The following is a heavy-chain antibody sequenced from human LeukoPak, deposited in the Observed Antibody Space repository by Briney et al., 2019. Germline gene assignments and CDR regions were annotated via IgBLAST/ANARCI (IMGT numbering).Heavy chain of an antibody. D-gene: IGHD2-21*01. CDR1: GYTFTGYY. Sequence: GASVKVSCKASGYTFTGYYMHWVRQAPGQGLEWMGWINPNSGGTNYAQKFQGRVTMTRDTSIGTAYMELSRLRSDDTAVYYCASVAYPVEGDYFDYWGQGTLVTVSS. CDR3: ASVAYPVEGDYFDY. V-gene: IGHV1-2*02. J-gene: IGHJ4*02. CDR2: INPNSGGT.